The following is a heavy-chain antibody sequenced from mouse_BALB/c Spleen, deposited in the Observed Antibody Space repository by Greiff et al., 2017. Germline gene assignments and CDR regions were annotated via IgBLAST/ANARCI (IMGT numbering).Heavy chain of an antibody. J-gene: IGHJ3*01. CDR3: ARDYDYDAFAY. CDR1: GFTFSSYA. CDR2: ISSGGSYT. D-gene: IGHD2-4*01. Sequence: EVMLVESGGGLVKPGGSLKLSCAASGFTFSSYAMSWVRQSPEKRLEWVAEISSGGSYTYYPDTVTGRFTISRDNAKNTLYLEMSSLRSEDTAMYYCARDYDYDAFAYWGQGTLVTVSA. V-gene: IGHV5-9-4*01.